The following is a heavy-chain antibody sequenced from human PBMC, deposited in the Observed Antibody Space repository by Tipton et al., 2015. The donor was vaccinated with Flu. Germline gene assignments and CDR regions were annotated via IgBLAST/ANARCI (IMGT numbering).Heavy chain of an antibody. CDR3: ARSVTMIVVAVDY. Sequence: CAASGFMFSSFGLHWVRQAPGKGLEWVAAISYDGSNKYYADSVKGRFTISRDNSKNTLYVQMNSLRSEDTAVYYCARSVTMIVVAVDYWGLGTLVTVSS. CDR1: GFMFSSFG. CDR2: ISYDGSNK. V-gene: IGHV3-30*03. J-gene: IGHJ4*02. D-gene: IGHD3-22*01.